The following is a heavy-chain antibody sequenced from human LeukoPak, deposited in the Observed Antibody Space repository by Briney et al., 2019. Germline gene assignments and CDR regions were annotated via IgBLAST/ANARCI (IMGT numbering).Heavy chain of an antibody. CDR2: IYYSGST. D-gene: IGHD5-12*01. CDR1: GGSISSGGYY. Sequence: SETLSLTCTVSGGSISSGGYYWSWIRQHPGKGLEWIGYIYYSGSTYYNPSLKSRVTISVDTSKNQFSLKLSSVTAADTAVYYCVRGSLRGPYYFDYWGQGTLVAVSS. CDR3: VRGSLRGPYYFDY. V-gene: IGHV4-31*03. J-gene: IGHJ4*02.